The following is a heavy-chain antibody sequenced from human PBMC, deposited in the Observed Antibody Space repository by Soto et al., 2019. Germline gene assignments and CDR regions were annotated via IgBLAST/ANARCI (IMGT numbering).Heavy chain of an antibody. J-gene: IGHJ3*02. CDR1: GYRFASCG. V-gene: IGHV1-18*01. CDR3: ARFNELGYCSSTSCYGVYAFDI. Sequence: GASVKVSCKASGYRFASCGRSWVRQAPGQGLEWMGWISAYNGNTNYAQKLQGRVTMTTDTSTSTAYMELRSLRSDDTAVYYCARFNELGYCSSTSCYGVYAFDIWGQGTMVTVSS. CDR2: ISAYNGNT. D-gene: IGHD2-2*01.